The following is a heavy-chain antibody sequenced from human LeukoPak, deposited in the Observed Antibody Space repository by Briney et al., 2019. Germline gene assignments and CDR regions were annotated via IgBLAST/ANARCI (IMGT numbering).Heavy chain of an antibody. D-gene: IGHD2-21*02. CDR1: GYTFTGYY. CDR3: ARDRILAYCGGDCDSAHGAFDI. V-gene: IGHV1-2*02. J-gene: IGHJ3*02. CDR2: INPNSGGT. Sequence: ASVKVSCKASGYTFTGYYMHWVRLAPHQGLEWMGWINPNSGGTNYAQKFQGRVTMTRDTSTRTAYMELSGLRSDDTAVYYCARDRILAYCGGDCDSAHGAFDIWGQGTMVTVSS.